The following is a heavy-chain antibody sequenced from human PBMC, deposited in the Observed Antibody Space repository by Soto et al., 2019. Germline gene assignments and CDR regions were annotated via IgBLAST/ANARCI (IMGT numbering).Heavy chain of an antibody. D-gene: IGHD5-12*01. V-gene: IGHV3-23*01. CDR1: GFTFSNFD. Sequence: EVQLLESGGGLVQPGGSLKLSCAASGFTFSNFDMSWVRQAPGMGLEWVSGISGSGNKTYYAGSVKGRFTTSRDNSKKTLYLQMNSLRAEDTALYYCAKEYSASSPGPWGQGAQVIVSS. CDR2: ISGSGNKT. CDR3: AKEYSASSPGP. J-gene: IGHJ5*02.